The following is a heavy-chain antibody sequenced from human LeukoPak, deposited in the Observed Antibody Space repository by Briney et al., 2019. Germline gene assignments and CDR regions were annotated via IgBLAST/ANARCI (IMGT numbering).Heavy chain of an antibody. CDR3: ARAVKGGYDSSGYPGGYFQH. D-gene: IGHD3-22*01. CDR2: IYYSGST. CDR1: GGSISSYY. V-gene: IGHV4-59*01. J-gene: IGHJ1*01. Sequence: SETLSLTCTVSGGSISSYYWSWIRQPPGKGLEWIGYIYYSGSTNCNPSLKSRVTISVDTSKNQFSLKLSSVTAADTAVYYCARAVKGGYDSSGYPGGYFQHWGQGTLVTVSS.